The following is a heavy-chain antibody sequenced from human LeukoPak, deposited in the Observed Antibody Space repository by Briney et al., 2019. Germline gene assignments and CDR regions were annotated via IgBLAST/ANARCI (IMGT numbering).Heavy chain of an antibody. V-gene: IGHV4-39*01. CDR3: ARSLGYCSSGSCYVSDY. D-gene: IGHD2-15*01. Sequence: SETLSLTCTVSGGSVGSSCCYRGWIRQPPGRGLEWIGNIYYSGNTYYNPSLKSRVTMSVDTSKNQLSLKLSSAAAADTAVYYCARSLGYCSSGSCYVSDYWGQGILVTVSS. CDR1: GGSVGSSCCY. J-gene: IGHJ4*02. CDR2: IYYSGNT.